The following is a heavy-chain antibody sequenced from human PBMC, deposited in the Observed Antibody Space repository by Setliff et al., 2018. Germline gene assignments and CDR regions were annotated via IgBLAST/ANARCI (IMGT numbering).Heavy chain of an antibody. V-gene: IGHV3-74*03. CDR2: ISTDGSSI. D-gene: IGHD1-26*01. CDR1: GFTFSTYW. Sequence: GGSLRLSCVTSGFTFSTYWMHWVRQAPGQGLVWVARISTDGSSITYADSVKGRFTISRDNARNTLYLQMNSLTAEDTAVYCCARVGSKPQLGWFDPWGQGTLVTVSS. CDR3: ARVGSKPQLGWFDP. J-gene: IGHJ5*02.